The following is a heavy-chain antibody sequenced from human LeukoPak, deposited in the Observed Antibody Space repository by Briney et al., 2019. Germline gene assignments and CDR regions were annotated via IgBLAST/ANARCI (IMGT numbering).Heavy chain of an antibody. CDR3: ARFLLGAVAAYFDY. V-gene: IGHV4-38-2*02. CDR1: GYSISSGYY. D-gene: IGHD6-19*01. CDR2: IYHSGST. Sequence: SETLSLTCTVSGYSISSGYYWGWIRQPPGKGLEWIGSIYHSGSTYYNPSLKSRVTISVDTSKNQFSLKLSSVTAADTAVYYCARFLLGAVAAYFDYWGQGTLVTVSS. J-gene: IGHJ4*02.